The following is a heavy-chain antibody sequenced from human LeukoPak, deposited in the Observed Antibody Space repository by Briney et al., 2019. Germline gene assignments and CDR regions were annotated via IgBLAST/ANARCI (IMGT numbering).Heavy chain of an antibody. CDR3: ARGAPDIVATIQVDY. V-gene: IGHV3-30*03. Sequence: GGSLRLSCAASGFTFSSYSMNWVRQAPGKGLEWVAVISYDGSNKYYADSVKGRFTISRDNFKNTLYLQMNSLRAEDTAVYYCARGAPDIVATIQVDYWGQGTLVTVSS. CDR1: GFTFSSYS. J-gene: IGHJ4*02. CDR2: ISYDGSNK. D-gene: IGHD5-12*01.